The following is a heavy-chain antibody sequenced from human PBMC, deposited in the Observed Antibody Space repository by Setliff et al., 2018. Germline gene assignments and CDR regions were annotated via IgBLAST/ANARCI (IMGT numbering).Heavy chain of an antibody. CDR2: INHSGST. CDR1: GGSFSGYY. CDR3: AGGGYSYGHHYYYYMDV. D-gene: IGHD5-18*01. J-gene: IGHJ6*03. V-gene: IGHV4-34*01. Sequence: PSETLSLTCAVYGGSFSGYYWSWIRQPPGKGLEWIGEINHSGSTNYNPSLKSRVTISVDTSKNQFSLKLSSVAAADTAVYYCAGGGYSYGHHYYYYMDVWGKGTTVTVSS.